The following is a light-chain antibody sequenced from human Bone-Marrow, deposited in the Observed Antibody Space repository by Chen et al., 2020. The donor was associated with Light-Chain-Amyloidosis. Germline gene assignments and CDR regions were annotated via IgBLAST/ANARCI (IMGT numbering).Light chain of an antibody. CDR3: SSYTTTSAPLI. J-gene: IGLJ2*01. Sequence: QSALTQPASVPGSPGQSITISYTGTSSDIGGYNYVFWYQQHPGRAPKLMIYDVTNRPSGVSNRFSGSKSGNTASLTISGLQAEDEADYYCSSYTTTSAPLIFGGGTKLTVL. CDR2: DVT. V-gene: IGLV2-14*03. CDR1: SSDIGGYNY.